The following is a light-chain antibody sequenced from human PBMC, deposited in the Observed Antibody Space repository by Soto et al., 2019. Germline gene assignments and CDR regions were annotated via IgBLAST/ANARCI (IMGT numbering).Light chain of an antibody. V-gene: IGLV1-40*01. CDR1: GSTFGAGYD. CDR2: DNN. Sequence: QSVLTQPPSVSGAPGQRVTISCTGSGSTFGAGYDVHWYQQLPGTAPKLLISDNNNRPSGVPDRFSGSKSGTSASLAISGLQAEDEADYYCQSYDSSLSVIFGGGTKLTVL. J-gene: IGLJ2*01. CDR3: QSYDSSLSVI.